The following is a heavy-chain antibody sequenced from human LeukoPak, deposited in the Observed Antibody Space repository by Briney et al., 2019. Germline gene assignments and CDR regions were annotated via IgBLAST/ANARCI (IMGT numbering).Heavy chain of an antibody. Sequence: PGGSLRFSCAASGFTISTYWMHWVRQAPGKGLVWISSINSDGSKRDYAGSVKGRFTISRDNSKNTLYLQMNSLRAEDTAVYYCAKNRDRGVPTYYYDSSGSSHFDLWGRGTLVTVSS. J-gene: IGHJ2*01. CDR1: GFTISTYW. CDR2: INSDGSKR. V-gene: IGHV3-74*01. D-gene: IGHD3-22*01. CDR3: AKNRDRGVPTYYYDSSGSSHFDL.